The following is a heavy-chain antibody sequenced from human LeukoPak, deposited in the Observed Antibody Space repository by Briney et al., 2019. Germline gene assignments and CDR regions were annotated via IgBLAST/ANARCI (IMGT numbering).Heavy chain of an antibody. CDR3: AKSGGYGLIDY. CDR1: GGSISSYY. V-gene: IGHV4-59*08. D-gene: IGHD1-26*01. J-gene: IGHJ4*02. CDR2: IYYSGST. Sequence: SETLSLTCTVSGGSISSYYWSWIRQPPGKGLEWIGYIYYSGSTNYNPSLKSRVTISVDTSKNQISLRLNSVTAADTAMYYCAKSGGYGLIDYWGQGTLVTVSS.